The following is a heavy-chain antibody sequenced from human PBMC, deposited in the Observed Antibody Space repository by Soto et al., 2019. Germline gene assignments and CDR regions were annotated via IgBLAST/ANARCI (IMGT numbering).Heavy chain of an antibody. Sequence: QSLTCAVYGGSFSGYYWSWIRQPPGKGLEWIGEINHSGSTNYNPSLKSRVTISVDTSKNQFSLKLSSVTAADTAVYYCPQLVQGGGFDYWGQGTLVTVSS. J-gene: IGHJ4*02. CDR2: INHSGST. V-gene: IGHV4-34*01. CDR1: GGSFSGYY. CDR3: PQLVQGGGFDY. D-gene: IGHD6-13*01.